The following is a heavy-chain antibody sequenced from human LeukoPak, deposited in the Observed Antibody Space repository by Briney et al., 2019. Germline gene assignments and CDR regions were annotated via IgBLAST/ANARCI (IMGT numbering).Heavy chain of an antibody. Sequence: ASVKVSCKASGYTFTNYGINWVRQAPGQGREWVGWINTNTGNPTYAQGFTGRFVFSLDTSVNTAYLQINSLKAEDTAVYYCARDPLLRAFDIWGQGTMVTVSS. V-gene: IGHV7-4-1*02. D-gene: IGHD1-26*01. J-gene: IGHJ3*02. CDR1: GYTFTNYG. CDR3: ARDPLLRAFDI. CDR2: INTNTGNP.